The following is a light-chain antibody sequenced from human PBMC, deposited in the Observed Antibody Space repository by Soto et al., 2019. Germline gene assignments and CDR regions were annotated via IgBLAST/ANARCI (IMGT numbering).Light chain of an antibody. V-gene: IGKV1D-12*01. CDR3: QQAYSFPLT. J-gene: IGKJ4*01. CDR2: TAS. Sequence: DIQMTQSPSSVSASVGDRVTITCRASHCIGSWLAWHQQKPGKAPKLLVYTASTLQSGVPSRFRGSGSGTDFTLTINSLQPEDFATYYCQQAYSFPLTFGGGTEVENK. CDR1: HCIGSW.